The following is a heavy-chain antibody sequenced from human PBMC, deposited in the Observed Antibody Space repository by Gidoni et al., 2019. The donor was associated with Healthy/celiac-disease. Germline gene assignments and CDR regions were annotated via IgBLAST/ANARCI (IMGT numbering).Heavy chain of an antibody. CDR1: GGSISSYY. CDR2: IYTSGST. D-gene: IGHD1-1*01. Sequence: QVQLQESGPGLVKPSATLSLTCTVYGGSISSYYWSWIRQPAGKGLEWIGRIYTSGSTNYNPSLKSRVTMSVDTSKNQFSLKLSSVTAADTAVYYCARAFAAGTTWGDWWFDPWGQGTLVTVSS. CDR3: ARAFAAGTTWGDWWFDP. V-gene: IGHV4-4*07. J-gene: IGHJ5*02.